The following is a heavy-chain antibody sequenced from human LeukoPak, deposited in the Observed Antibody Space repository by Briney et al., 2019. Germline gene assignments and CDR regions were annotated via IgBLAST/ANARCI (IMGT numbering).Heavy chain of an antibody. CDR3: AKDITAARRLAYYYYYGMDV. V-gene: IGHV3-11*01. Sequence: PGGSLRLSCAASGFTFSDYYMSWIRQAPGKGLEWVSYISSSGSTIYYADSVKGRFTISRDNAKNSLYLQMNSLRAEDTALYYCAKDITAARRLAYYYYYGMDVWGQGTTVTVSS. D-gene: IGHD6-19*01. J-gene: IGHJ6*02. CDR1: GFTFSDYY. CDR2: ISSSGSTI.